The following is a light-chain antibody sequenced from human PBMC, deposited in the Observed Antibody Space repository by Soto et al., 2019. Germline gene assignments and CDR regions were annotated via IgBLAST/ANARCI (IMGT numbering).Light chain of an antibody. V-gene: IGLV1-44*01. CDR1: SSNIGSNT. CDR2: SNN. CDR3: AAWDDSLNGAV. Sequence: QLVLTQPPSASGTPGQRVTISCSGSSSNIGSNTVNWYQQLPGTAPKLLIYSNNQRPSGVPDRFSGSKSGTSASLAISGLHSEDEAHYYCAAWDDSLNGAVFGGGTQLTVL. J-gene: IGLJ7*01.